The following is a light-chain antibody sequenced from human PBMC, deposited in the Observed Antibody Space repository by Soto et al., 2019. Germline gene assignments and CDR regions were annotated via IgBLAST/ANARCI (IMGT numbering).Light chain of an antibody. Sequence: EIVLTQSPGTLSLSPGERATLSCRASQSVTSSYIAWYQQKPGQAPRLLIYGAFNRATGIPDRFSGSGSGTDFTLMISRLETEDFAVCYCQQFGVTRWAFGQGTKVEVK. CDR3: QQFGVTRWA. V-gene: IGKV3-20*01. J-gene: IGKJ1*01. CDR2: GAF. CDR1: QSVTSSY.